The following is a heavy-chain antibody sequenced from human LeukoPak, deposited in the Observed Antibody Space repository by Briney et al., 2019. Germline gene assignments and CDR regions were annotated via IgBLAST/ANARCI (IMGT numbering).Heavy chain of an antibody. V-gene: IGHV3-23*01. CDR1: GFTFSSYA. J-gene: IGHJ4*02. D-gene: IGHD3-16*02. CDR3: AKDYVWGSYRYFGYFVDY. Sequence: GGSLRLSCAASGFTFSSYAMSWVRQAPGKGLEWVSAISGSGGSTYYADSVKGRFTISRDNSKNTLYLQMNSLRAEDTAVYYCAKDYVWGSYRYFGYFVDYWGQGTLVAVSS. CDR2: ISGSGGST.